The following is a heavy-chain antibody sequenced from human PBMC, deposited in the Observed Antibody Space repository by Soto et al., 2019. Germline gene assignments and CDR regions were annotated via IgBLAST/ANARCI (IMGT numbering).Heavy chain of an antibody. Sequence: EVQLVESGGGLVQPGGSLRLSCEASGFTFSSYWMHWVRQVPGKGLVWVSRLNGDGTTTNYADSVKGRFTISRDNAKNTVYLQMSRLRAGDTVVYYCARGIRIYYGMDVWGQGTTVTVSS. CDR3: ARGIRIYYGMDV. J-gene: IGHJ6*02. CDR2: LNGDGTTT. V-gene: IGHV3-74*01. CDR1: GFTFSSYW. D-gene: IGHD2-15*01.